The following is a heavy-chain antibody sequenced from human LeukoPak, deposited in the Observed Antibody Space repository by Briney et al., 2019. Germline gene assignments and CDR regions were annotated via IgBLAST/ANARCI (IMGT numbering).Heavy chain of an antibody. CDR3: ARERLSYYYMDA. D-gene: IGHD1-1*01. J-gene: IGHJ6*03. Sequence: SETLSLTCTVSGGSIGSSTYYWVWIRQPPGKGLEWIGSIYYNGDTYYSPSLQSRVSISVATSKNQFSLKLSSVTAANTAVYYCARERLSYYYMDAWGKGTTVTVSS. CDR2: IYYNGDT. CDR1: GGSIGSSTYY. V-gene: IGHV4-39*07.